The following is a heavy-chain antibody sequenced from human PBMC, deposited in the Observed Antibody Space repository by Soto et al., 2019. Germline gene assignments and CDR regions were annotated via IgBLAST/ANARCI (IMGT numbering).Heavy chain of an antibody. D-gene: IGHD2-15*01. CDR2: ISGSGGST. J-gene: IGHJ4*02. CDR3: AKDEETGGYCSGGSCYSDY. Sequence: GGSLRLSCAASGFTFSSYAMSWVRQAPGKGLEWVSAISGSGGSTYYADSVKGRFTISRDNSKNTLYLQMNSLRAEDTAVYYCAKDEETGGYCSGGSCYSDYWGQGTLVTVSS. V-gene: IGHV3-23*01. CDR1: GFTFSSYA.